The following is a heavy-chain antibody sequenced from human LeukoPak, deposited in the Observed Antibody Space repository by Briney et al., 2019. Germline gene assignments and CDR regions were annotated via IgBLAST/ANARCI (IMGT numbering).Heavy chain of an antibody. Sequence: SETLSLTCTVSGGSISSGGYYWSWIRQHPGKGLEWIGYIYYSGSTYYNPSPKSRVTISVDTSKNQFSLKLSSVTAADTAVYYCARGYYYYGSGSYGGNWFDPWGQGTLVTVSS. CDR2: IYYSGST. CDR1: GGSISSGGYY. CDR3: ARGYYYYGSGSYGGNWFDP. V-gene: IGHV4-31*03. D-gene: IGHD3-10*01. J-gene: IGHJ5*02.